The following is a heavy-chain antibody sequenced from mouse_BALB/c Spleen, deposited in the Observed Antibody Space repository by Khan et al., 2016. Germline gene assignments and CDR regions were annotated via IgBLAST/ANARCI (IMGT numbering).Heavy chain of an antibody. D-gene: IGHD1-1*01. CDR3: ATNYYGSSYAMDY. CDR2: IWSDGST. CDR1: GFSLTSYG. J-gene: IGHJ4*01. Sequence: QVQLKQSGPGLVAPSQSLSITCTVSGFSLTSYGVHWVRQPPGKGLEWLVVIWSDGSTTYNSALKSRLSISKDNSKSQVFLKMNSLQTDDTAMYYCATNYYGSSYAMDYWGKGTSVTVSS. V-gene: IGHV2-6*02.